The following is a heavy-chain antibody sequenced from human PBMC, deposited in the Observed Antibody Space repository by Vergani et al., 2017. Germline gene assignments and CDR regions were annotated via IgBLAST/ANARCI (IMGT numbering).Heavy chain of an antibody. Sequence: QVHLVESGGGVVQPGRSLRLSCVVSGFTSSYYGMHWVRQAPGKGLEWVAVISYDGTRKYYADSVKGRFTISRDNSKSTLYMQMNSLRTEDTAVYYCATKSCCTPGCQIGYFREWGQGTLVTVSS. V-gene: IGHV3-30*03. CDR2: ISYDGTRK. CDR3: ATKSCCTPGCQIGYFRE. D-gene: IGHD1-1*01. J-gene: IGHJ1*01. CDR1: GFTSSYYG.